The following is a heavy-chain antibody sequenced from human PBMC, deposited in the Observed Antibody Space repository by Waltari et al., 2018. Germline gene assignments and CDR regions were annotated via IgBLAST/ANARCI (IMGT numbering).Heavy chain of an antibody. J-gene: IGHJ4*02. CDR1: GDSISSSHYY. CDR3: ARDFTVRYFDWLSQGDLYYFDN. CDR2: IYYSGTT. Sequence: QLQESGPGLMKTSETLSLTCTVSGDSISSSHYYWGWIRQPPGKGLEWIGSIYYSGTTYYKPSLKSRATVAVDTSKNQFSLNLISVTAADTAVYFCARDFTVRYFDWLSQGDLYYFDNWGQGTLVTVSS. V-gene: IGHV4-39*07. D-gene: IGHD3-9*01.